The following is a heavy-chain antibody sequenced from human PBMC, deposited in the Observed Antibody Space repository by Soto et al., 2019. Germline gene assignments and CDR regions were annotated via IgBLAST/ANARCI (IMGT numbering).Heavy chain of an antibody. Sequence: PSETLSLTCTVSGGSISSYYWSWIRQPPGKGLEWIGYIYYSGSTNYNPSLKSRVTISVDTSKNQFSLKLSSVTDADTAVYYCARGETQQQRDYWGQGTLVTVPQ. D-gene: IGHD6-13*01. CDR3: ARGETQQQRDY. CDR2: IYYSGST. CDR1: GGSISSYY. J-gene: IGHJ4*02. V-gene: IGHV4-59*12.